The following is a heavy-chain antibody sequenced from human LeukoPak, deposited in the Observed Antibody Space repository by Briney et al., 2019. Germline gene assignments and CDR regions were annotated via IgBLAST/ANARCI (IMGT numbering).Heavy chain of an antibody. V-gene: IGHV4-4*02. CDR3: ARNDFYDMDV. Sequence: SGTLSLTCAVPGDTFSSTKWWSWVRQSPGKGLEWVGEIHHSVGSNYNPSLKSRATISLDKSNNQFSLSLRSVTAADTAVYYCARNDFYDMDVWGKGTTVTVSS. CDR1: GDTFSSTKW. J-gene: IGHJ6*03. D-gene: IGHD2/OR15-2a*01. CDR2: IHHSVGS.